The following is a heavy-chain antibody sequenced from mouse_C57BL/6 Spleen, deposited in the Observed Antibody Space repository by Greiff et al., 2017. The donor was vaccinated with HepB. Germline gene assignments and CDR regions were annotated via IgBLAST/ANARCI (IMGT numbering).Heavy chain of an antibody. D-gene: IGHD3-2*02. Sequence: QVQLQQPGAELVRPGSSVKLSCKASGYTFTSYWMDWVKQRPGQGLEWIGNIYPSDSETHYNQKFKDKATLTVDKSSSTAYMQLSSLTSEDSAVYYCARGGGGSGSWFADWGQGTLVTVSA. CDR3: ARGGGGSGSWFAD. J-gene: IGHJ3*01. V-gene: IGHV1-61*01. CDR1: GYTFTSYW. CDR2: IYPSDSET.